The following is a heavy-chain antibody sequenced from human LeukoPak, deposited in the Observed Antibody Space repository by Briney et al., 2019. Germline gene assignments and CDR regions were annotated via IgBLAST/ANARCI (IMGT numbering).Heavy chain of an antibody. CDR1: GFTFSHYS. Sequence: GGSLRLSCAASGFTFSHYSIHWVRQAPGKGLEWVAVISYDGSNKYYADSVKGRFTISRDNSKNTLYLLLSSLRAEDTAVYYCAKETYSDSSAYLDYWGQGTLVTVSS. J-gene: IGHJ4*02. CDR3: AKETYSDSSAYLDY. D-gene: IGHD3-22*01. CDR2: ISYDGSNK. V-gene: IGHV3-30*18.